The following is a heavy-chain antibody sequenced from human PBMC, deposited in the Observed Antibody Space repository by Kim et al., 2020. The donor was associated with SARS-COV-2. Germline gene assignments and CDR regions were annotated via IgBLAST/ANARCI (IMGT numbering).Heavy chain of an antibody. CDR2: ISSGGNTK. J-gene: IGHJ4*02. CDR1: GFTFSSCA. CDR3: TQDLSWGWDYFDS. D-gene: IGHD6-13*01. Sequence: GGSLRLSCAASGFTFSSCAMSWVRQAPGKGLEWVAYISSGGNTKYYADAMKGRFTICNDTTKNTQYLQMSSRRDEKTAVYYCTQDLSWGWDYFDSWGKG. V-gene: IGHV3-23*01.